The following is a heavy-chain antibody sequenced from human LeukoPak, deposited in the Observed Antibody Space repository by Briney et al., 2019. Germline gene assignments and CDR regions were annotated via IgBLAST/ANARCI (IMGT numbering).Heavy chain of an antibody. CDR3: AKAAIAESSNWYGIDY. J-gene: IGHJ4*02. CDR2: ISGSGGII. Sequence: QAGGSLRLSCAASGFTFSAYAIHWLRQAPGKGLEWVSAISGSGGIIYYADSVKGRFTISRDNSKNMLFLQMNSLSADDTAVYYCAKAAIAESSNWYGIDYWGQGTLVTVSS. D-gene: IGHD6-13*01. CDR1: GFTFSAYA. V-gene: IGHV3-23*01.